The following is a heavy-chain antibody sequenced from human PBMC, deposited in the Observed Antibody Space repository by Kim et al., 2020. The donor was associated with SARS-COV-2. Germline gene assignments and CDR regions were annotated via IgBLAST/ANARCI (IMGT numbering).Heavy chain of an antibody. Sequence: GGSLRLSCAASGFIFSSYAMHWVRQAPGKGLEWVAVISYDGSNKYYADSVKGRFTISRDNSKNTLYLQMNSLRAEDTAVYYWARDRPYYYGSGSSQYGMDVWGQGTTVTVS. CDR2: ISYDGSNK. V-gene: IGHV3-30*04. CDR1: GFIFSSYA. D-gene: IGHD3-10*01. CDR3: ARDRPYYYGSGSSQYGMDV. J-gene: IGHJ6*02.